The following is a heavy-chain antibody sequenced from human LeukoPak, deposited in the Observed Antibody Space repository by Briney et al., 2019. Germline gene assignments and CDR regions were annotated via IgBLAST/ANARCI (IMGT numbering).Heavy chain of an antibody. CDR1: GGTFSSYA. CDR2: IIPIFGTA. V-gene: IGHV1-69*13. CDR3: ASFWGHDFWSGYYLY. Sequence: GASVKVSCKASGGTFSSYAISWVRQAPGQGLEWMGGIIPIFGTANYAQKFQGRVTITADESTSTAYMELSSLRSEDTAVYYCASFWGHDFWSGYYLYWGQGTLVTVSS. J-gene: IGHJ4*02. D-gene: IGHD3-3*01.